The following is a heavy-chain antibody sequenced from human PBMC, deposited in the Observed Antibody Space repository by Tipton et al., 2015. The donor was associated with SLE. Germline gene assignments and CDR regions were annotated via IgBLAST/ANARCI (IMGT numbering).Heavy chain of an antibody. D-gene: IGHD3-22*01. Sequence: TLSLTCTVSGDSISGHYWSWIRQSPGKGLEWIGYIYYSGSTNYNPSLKSRVTISVDTSKNQFSLKLSSVTAADTAVYYCARDLLRDSSGYHLDYWGQGTLVTASS. CDR1: GDSISGHY. CDR3: ARDLLRDSSGYHLDY. CDR2: IYYSGST. V-gene: IGHV4-59*11. J-gene: IGHJ4*02.